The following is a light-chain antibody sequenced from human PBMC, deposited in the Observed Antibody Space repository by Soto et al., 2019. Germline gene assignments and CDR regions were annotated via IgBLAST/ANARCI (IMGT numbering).Light chain of an antibody. CDR2: DAS. Sequence: EIVLTQSPATLSLSPGERATLSCRASQSVSSYFAWYQQKPGQAPRLLIYDASNRATGIPARFSGSGSGTAFNLTISSLEPEDFAVYYCQQRSNWPPAFGGGTKVEIK. CDR1: QSVSSY. J-gene: IGKJ4*01. CDR3: QQRSNWPPA. V-gene: IGKV3-11*01.